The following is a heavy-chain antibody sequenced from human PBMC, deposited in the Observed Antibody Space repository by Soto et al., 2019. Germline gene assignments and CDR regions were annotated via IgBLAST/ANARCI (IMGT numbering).Heavy chain of an antibody. Sequence: GGSLRLSCAASGFTFSSYAMSWVRQAPGKGLEWVSAISGSGGSTYYADSVKGRFTISRDNSKNTLYLQMNSPRAEDTAVYYCAKVSSAGVEGGYYYYYGMDVWGQGTTVTVS. J-gene: IGHJ6*02. V-gene: IGHV3-23*01. CDR2: ISGSGGST. CDR3: AKVSSAGVEGGYYYYYGMDV. D-gene: IGHD1-26*01. CDR1: GFTFSSYA.